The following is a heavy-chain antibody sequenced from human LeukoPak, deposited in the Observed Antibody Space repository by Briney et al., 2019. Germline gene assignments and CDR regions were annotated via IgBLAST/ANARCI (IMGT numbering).Heavy chain of an antibody. V-gene: IGHV3-48*01. CDR3: ARGYSRAAFDI. CDR1: GFTFSSYS. Sequence: HPGGSLRLSCAASGFTFSSYSMNWVRQAPGKGLERVSYISSSSSIIYYADSVKGRFTISRDNAKNSLYLQMNSLRAEDTALYYCARGYSRAAFDIWGQGTVVAVSS. D-gene: IGHD2-15*01. J-gene: IGHJ3*02. CDR2: ISSSSSII.